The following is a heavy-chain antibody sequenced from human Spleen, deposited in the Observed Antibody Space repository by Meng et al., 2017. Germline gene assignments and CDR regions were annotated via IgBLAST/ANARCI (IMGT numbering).Heavy chain of an antibody. J-gene: IGHJ4*02. CDR1: GVTISGSD. D-gene: IGHD6-13*01. Sequence: GESLKISCVVSGVTISGSDIHWVRQASGKGLEWVGRIGSTRKNYATAYAASMRGKFTISRDDSKNTLYLQMNSLRPEDTAVYYCAKPREGRQLVFDYWGQGTLVTVSS. CDR2: IGSTRKNYAT. CDR3: AKPREGRQLVFDY. V-gene: IGHV3-73*01.